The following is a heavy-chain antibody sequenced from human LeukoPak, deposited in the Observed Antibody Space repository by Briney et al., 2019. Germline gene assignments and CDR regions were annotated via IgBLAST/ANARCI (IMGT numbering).Heavy chain of an antibody. Sequence: SETLSLTCTVSGGFISSSSYYWGWIRQPPGKGLEWIGSIYYSGSTYYNPSLKSRVTISVDTSKNQFSLKLSSVTAADTAVYYCGRHEGFGAAAVIDYWGQGTLVTVSS. CDR1: GGFISSSSYY. V-gene: IGHV4-39*01. CDR3: GRHEGFGAAAVIDY. J-gene: IGHJ4*02. CDR2: IYYSGST. D-gene: IGHD2-2*01.